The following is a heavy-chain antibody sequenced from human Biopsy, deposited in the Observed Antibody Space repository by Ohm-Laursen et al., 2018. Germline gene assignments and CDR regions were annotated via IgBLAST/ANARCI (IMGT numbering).Heavy chain of an antibody. D-gene: IGHD2-8*01. V-gene: IGHV3-33*06. J-gene: IGHJ4*02. CDR3: AKCMTGGTNYYFHH. Sequence: SLRLSCAASGFTFSSYGMHWVRQAPGKGLEWVAAIWYDGSNKNYADSVKGRFTISRDNSKNTLYLQMNSLRGEDTAVYYCAKCMTGGTNYYFHHCGQGTLVTVSS. CDR1: GFTFSSYG. CDR2: IWYDGSNK.